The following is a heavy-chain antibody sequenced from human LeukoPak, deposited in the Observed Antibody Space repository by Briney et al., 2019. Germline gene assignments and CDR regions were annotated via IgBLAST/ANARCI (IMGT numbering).Heavy chain of an antibody. CDR1: GFTFSSYA. J-gene: IGHJ4*02. V-gene: IGHV3-30*04. D-gene: IGHD4-17*01. Sequence: GRSLRLSCAASGFTFSSYAMHWVRQAPGKGLEWVAVISYDGSNKYYADSVKGRFTISRDNSKNTLYLQMNSLRAEDTAVYYCARAPRRDYGDDYFDYWGQGTLVTVSS. CDR2: ISYDGSNK. CDR3: ARAPRRDYGDDYFDY.